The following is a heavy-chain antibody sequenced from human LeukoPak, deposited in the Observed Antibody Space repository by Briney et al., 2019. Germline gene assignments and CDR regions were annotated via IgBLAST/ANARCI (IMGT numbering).Heavy chain of an antibody. V-gene: IGHV1-69*05. CDR3: ARGGRPLGYFYMDV. J-gene: IGHJ6*03. CDR2: IIPIFGTA. Sequence: GASVKVSCKASGGTFSSYAISWVRQAPGQGLEWMGGIIPIFGTANYAQKFQGRVTITTDESTSTAYMELSSLTSEDTAVYYCARGGRPLGYFYMDVWGKGTTVTVSS. CDR1: GGTFSSYA.